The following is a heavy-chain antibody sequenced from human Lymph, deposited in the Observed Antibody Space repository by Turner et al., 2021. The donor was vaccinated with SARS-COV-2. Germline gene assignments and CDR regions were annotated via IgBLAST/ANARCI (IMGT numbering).Heavy chain of an antibody. D-gene: IGHD2-15*01. CDR3: AKDGYDGIYCGGGSCYSGWFDP. CDR2: ISGSGAST. J-gene: IGHJ5*02. V-gene: IGHV3-23*01. Sequence: EVQLLESGGGLVQPGGSLRLSCAASGFPFSSYTMSWVRQAPGKGLELVSAISGSGASTYYADSVKGRFTISRDNSKNTLYLQMNSLRVEDTAVYYCAKDGYDGIYCGGGSCYSGWFDPWGQGTLVTVSS. CDR1: GFPFSSYT.